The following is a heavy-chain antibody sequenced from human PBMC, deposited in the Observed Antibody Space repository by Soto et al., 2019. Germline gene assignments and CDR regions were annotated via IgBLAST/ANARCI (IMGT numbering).Heavy chain of an antibody. CDR2: IYYSGST. V-gene: IGHV4-59*01. Sequence: SEILSLTCTVSGGSISSYYWSWIRQPPGKGLEWIGYIYYSGSTNYNPSLKSRVTISVDTSKNQFSLKLSSVTAADTAVYYCAKERSSGWSFDYWGQGTLVTVSS. D-gene: IGHD6-19*01. CDR1: GGSISSYY. CDR3: AKERSSGWSFDY. J-gene: IGHJ4*02.